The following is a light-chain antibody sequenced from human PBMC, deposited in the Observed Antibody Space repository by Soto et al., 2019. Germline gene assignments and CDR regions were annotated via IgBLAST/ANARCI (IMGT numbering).Light chain of an antibody. V-gene: IGKV3-20*01. CDR2: GAS. CDR1: QSVSSSY. Sequence: EIVLTQSPGTLSLSPGERATLSCRASQSVSSSYLAWYQQKPGQAPRLLIYGASSRATGIPARFSGSGSGTDFTLTISRLEPEDFAVYYCQQYGSSPPVTFGQGTKVEIK. J-gene: IGKJ1*01. CDR3: QQYGSSPPVT.